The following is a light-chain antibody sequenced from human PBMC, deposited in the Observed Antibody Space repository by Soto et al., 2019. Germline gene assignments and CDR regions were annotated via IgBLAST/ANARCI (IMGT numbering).Light chain of an antibody. V-gene: IGLV2-8*01. Sequence: QSALTQPPSASGSPGQSVTISCTGTSSDVGGYNYVSWYQQHPGKAPKLMIYEVSKRPSGVPDRFSGSKSGNTASLTVSGLQAEDEADYYCSSYAGSHNLVFGTGTTLTVL. CDR3: SSYAGSHNLV. CDR2: EVS. J-gene: IGLJ1*01. CDR1: SSDVGGYNY.